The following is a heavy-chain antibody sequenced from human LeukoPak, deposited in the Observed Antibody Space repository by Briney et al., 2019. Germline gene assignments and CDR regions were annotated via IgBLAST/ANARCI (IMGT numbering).Heavy chain of an antibody. D-gene: IGHD2-2*01. CDR1: GGSISSYY. V-gene: IGHV4-4*07. CDR3: ARVYCSSTSCNAFDI. J-gene: IGHJ3*02. CDR2: IYTSEST. Sequence: PSETLSLTCTVSGGSISSYYWSWIRQPAGKGLEWIGRIYTSESTNYNPSLKSRVTMSVDTSKNQFSLKLSSVTAADTAVYYCARVYCSSTSCNAFDIWGQGTMVTVSS.